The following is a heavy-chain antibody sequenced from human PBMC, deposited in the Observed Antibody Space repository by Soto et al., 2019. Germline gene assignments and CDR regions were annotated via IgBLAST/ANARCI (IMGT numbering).Heavy chain of an antibody. D-gene: IGHD3-22*01. J-gene: IGHJ3*01. V-gene: IGHV3-48*02. Sequence: HPGGSLRLSCTATGFPFRSYSMNWVRQAPGKGLEWVSYVSSRNSDTSYADSVKGRFTISRDNAKNSLYLQMDSLRDEDTGVYYCARIRITMVVVAPRAFDVWGQGTMVTVSS. CDR2: VSSRNSDT. CDR3: ARIRITMVVVAPRAFDV. CDR1: GFPFRSYS.